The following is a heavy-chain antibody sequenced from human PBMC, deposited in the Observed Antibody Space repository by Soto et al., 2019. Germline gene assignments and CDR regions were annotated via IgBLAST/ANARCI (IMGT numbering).Heavy chain of an antibody. CDR1: GGSISSGGYY. Sequence: PSETLSLPCTVSGGSISSGGYYWSWIRQHPEKGLEWIGYIYYTGNTYYNASLKSRVTISVDTSNNQFSLKLSSVTSADTAVYYCARVGISSSDAFDIWGQGTTVTVSS. V-gene: IGHV4-31*03. CDR3: ARVGISSSDAFDI. CDR2: IYYTGNT. J-gene: IGHJ3*02. D-gene: IGHD6-6*01.